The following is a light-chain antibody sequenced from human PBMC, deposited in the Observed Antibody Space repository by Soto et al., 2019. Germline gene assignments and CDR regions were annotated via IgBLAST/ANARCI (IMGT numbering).Light chain of an antibody. CDR2: GNS. CDR1: SSNVGSRYE. CDR3: QSYDSSLSGWDVV. J-gene: IGLJ2*01. V-gene: IGLV1-40*01. Sequence: QSVLTQPPSVSGAPGQRVTISCNGTSSNVGSRYEVHWYQQLPGTAPKLLIYGNSNRPSGVPDRFSGSKSGTSASLAITGVQAADEADYYCQSYDSSLSGWDVVFGGGTKLTVL.